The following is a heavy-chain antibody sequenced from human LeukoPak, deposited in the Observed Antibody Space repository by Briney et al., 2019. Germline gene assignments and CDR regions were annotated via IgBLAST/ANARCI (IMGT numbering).Heavy chain of an antibody. V-gene: IGHV4-30-2*01. CDR1: GGSISSGGYS. J-gene: IGHJ4*02. D-gene: IGHD3-22*01. CDR2: NYHNGST. CDR3: SRCYGSCGLFPDF. Sequence: PSQTLSLTCAVSGGSISSGGYSWSWIRQPPGKGLEWIGYNYHNGSTYYNPSLKSRVTISVDRSMNQFSLKLSSVTGAETAVYYCSRCYGSCGLFPDFWGQGTLVTVSS.